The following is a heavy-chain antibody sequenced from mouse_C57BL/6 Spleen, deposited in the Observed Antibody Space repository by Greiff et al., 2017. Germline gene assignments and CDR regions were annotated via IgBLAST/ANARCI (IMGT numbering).Heavy chain of an antibody. V-gene: IGHV1-18*01. J-gene: IGHJ2*01. CDR3: ARSSYGSLYFDY. CDR1: GYTFTDYN. Sequence: EVQLQQSGPELVKPGASVKIPCKASGYTFTDYNMHWVKQSHGKSLEWIGDINPNNGGTIYNQKFKGKATLTVDKSSSTAYMELRSLTSEDTAVYYCARSSYGSLYFDYWGQGTTLTVSS. CDR2: INPNNGGT. D-gene: IGHD1-1*01.